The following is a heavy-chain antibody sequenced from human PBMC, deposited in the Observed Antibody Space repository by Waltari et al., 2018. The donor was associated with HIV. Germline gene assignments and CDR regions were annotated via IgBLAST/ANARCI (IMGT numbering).Heavy chain of an antibody. D-gene: IGHD3-22*01. J-gene: IGHJ4*02. CDR2: IKPNSGGT. CDR3: ARDLIFYYDSTGYYAFDY. Sequence: QVQLVQSGTEVKKPGASVKVSCEASGYTFTDYYVHWVRQAPGQGLEWMGWIKPNSGGTNYAQKVQDRVTRTRDTSISTAYMELSRLRSDDTAVYYCARDLIFYYDSTGYYAFDYWGQGTLVTVSS. CDR1: GYTFTDYY. V-gene: IGHV1-2*02.